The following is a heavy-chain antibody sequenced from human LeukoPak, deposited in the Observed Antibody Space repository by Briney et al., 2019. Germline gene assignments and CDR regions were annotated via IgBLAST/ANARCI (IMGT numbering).Heavy chain of an antibody. J-gene: IGHJ4*02. V-gene: IGHV3-23*01. Sequence: PGGSLRLSCAASGFTFSSYSMNWVRQAPGKGPEWVSTISGSGGSTYYADSVKGRFTISRDSSKSTLYLQMNSLGAEDTAVYYCANNCGGDCYAPNYWGQGTLVTVSS. CDR2: ISGSGGST. CDR1: GFTFSSYS. D-gene: IGHD2-21*01. CDR3: ANNCGGDCYAPNY.